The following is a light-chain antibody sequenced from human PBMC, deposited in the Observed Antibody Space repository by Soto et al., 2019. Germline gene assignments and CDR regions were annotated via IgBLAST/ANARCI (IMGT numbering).Light chain of an antibody. V-gene: IGKV1-5*03. J-gene: IGKJ2*01. CDR2: RAT. Sequence: DVQMTQSPSTLSASVGDRVTITCRASENVATSLAWYQQKGDRAPKLLIYRATSLQDGVPSRFSGSGSGTEFTLTINNLQADDLAMYYCQHYVSAHYTFGHGTKV. CDR1: ENVATS. CDR3: QHYVSAHYT.